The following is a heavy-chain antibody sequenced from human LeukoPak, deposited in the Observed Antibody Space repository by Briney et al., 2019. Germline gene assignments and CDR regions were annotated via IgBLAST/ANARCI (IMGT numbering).Heavy chain of an antibody. CDR3: ARERDYYDSSGYHILPFDY. V-gene: IGHV3-48*04. D-gene: IGHD3-22*01. CDR2: ISSSSSTI. CDR1: GFTFSSYS. Sequence: GGSLRLSCAASGFTFSSYSMNWVRQAPGKGLEWVSYISSSSSTIYYADSVKGRFTISRDNAKNSLYLQMNSLRAEDTAVYYCARERDYYDSSGYHILPFDYWGQGTLVTVSS. J-gene: IGHJ4*02.